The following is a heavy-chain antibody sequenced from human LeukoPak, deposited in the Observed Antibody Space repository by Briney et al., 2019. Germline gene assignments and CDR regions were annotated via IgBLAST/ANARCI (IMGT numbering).Heavy chain of an antibody. CDR3: ARYYCAGVCYYFQH. Sequence: SETLSLTCTVSGGSISSYYWSWIRQPPGKGLEWIGYVYYSGSTNYNPSLKSRVTISVDASKNQSSLELSSVTAADTAVYYCARYYCAGVCYYFQHWGQGTLVTVSS. CDR1: GGSISSYY. V-gene: IGHV4-59*01. CDR2: VYYSGST. D-gene: IGHD2-21*02. J-gene: IGHJ1*01.